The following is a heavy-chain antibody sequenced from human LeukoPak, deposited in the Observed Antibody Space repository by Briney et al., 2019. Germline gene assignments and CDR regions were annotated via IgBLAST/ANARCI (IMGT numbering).Heavy chain of an antibody. CDR3: ARELELRPYYGMDV. CDR1: GYTFTVYY. CDR2: VNPNSGGT. V-gene: IGHV1-2*02. D-gene: IGHD1-7*01. J-gene: IGHJ6*02. Sequence: ASVKVSCKAPGYTFTVYYMHWVRQAPGQGLEWMGWVNPNSGGTNYAQKFQGRVTMTRDTSISTAYMELSRLRSDDTAVYYCARELELRPYYGMDVWGQGTTVTVSS.